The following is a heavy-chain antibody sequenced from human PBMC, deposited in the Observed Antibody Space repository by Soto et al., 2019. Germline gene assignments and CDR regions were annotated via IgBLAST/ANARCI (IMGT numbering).Heavy chain of an antibody. D-gene: IGHD5-12*01. Sequence: SVTLSLTCTVCGGSISSGNYYWSWIREPPGNGLKYIGYIYYSGSSHYNPSLKSRVTISLDTSRNQFSMKLSSVSAADTAVYYCAREIVPTTGGMDVWGRRTTVTV. V-gene: IGHV4-30-4*01. CDR2: IYYSGSS. CDR1: GGSISSGNYY. CDR3: AREIVPTTGGMDV. J-gene: IGHJ6*02.